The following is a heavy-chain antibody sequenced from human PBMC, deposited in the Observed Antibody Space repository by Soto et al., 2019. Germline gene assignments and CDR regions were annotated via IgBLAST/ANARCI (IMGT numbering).Heavy chain of an antibody. J-gene: IGHJ4*02. CDR3: AKDYSSVWSRGIDV. Sequence: GGSLRLSCVASGFSFSHYAMNWVRQTPGKGLEWVSTISASGGDTYYADSVKGRFTISRDDSKNTLYVQMNTLRAEDTAVYYCAKDYSSVWSRGIDVWGQGILVTVSS. V-gene: IGHV3-23*01. CDR2: ISASGGDT. CDR1: GFSFSHYA. D-gene: IGHD6-19*01.